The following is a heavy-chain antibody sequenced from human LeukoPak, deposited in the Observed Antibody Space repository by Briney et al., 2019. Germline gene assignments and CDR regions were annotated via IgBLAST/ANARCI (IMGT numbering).Heavy chain of an antibody. D-gene: IGHD3-10*01. CDR2: IYTCDSI. J-gene: IGHJ5*02. V-gene: IGHV3-66*03. CDR3: TRDRAGTQSWVKFDV. CDR1: GLRVSSTH. Sequence: PGGPLRLSCAASGLRVSSTHMSWVRHAPGKGLERVSLIYTCDSIFYADSVMGRFPLSRHISKNTLSLQMHRLRAEDAAVFFCTRDRAGTQSWVKFDVWGQGTLVTVS.